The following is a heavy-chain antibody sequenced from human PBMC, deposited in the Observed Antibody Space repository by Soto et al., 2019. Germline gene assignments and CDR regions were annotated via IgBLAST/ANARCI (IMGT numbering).Heavy chain of an antibody. V-gene: IGHV4-34*01. CDR1: GGSFSGYY. D-gene: IGHD2-15*01. J-gene: IGHJ6*03. Sequence: QVQLQQWGAGLLKPSETLSLTCAVYGGSFSGYYWSWIRQPPGKGLEWIGKINHSGSTNYNPSLKSRVTISVDTSKNQFSLKLSSVTAADTAVYYCARGVVVVVAAKYYYYYMDVWGKGTTVTVSS. CDR2: INHSGST. CDR3: ARGVVVVVAAKYYYYYMDV.